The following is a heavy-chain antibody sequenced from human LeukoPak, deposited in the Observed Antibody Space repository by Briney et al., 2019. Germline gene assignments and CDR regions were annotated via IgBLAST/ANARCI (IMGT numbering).Heavy chain of an antibody. CDR2: INPSGGST. D-gene: IGHD3-16*02. CDR3: ARAASYAGLSYYYYMDV. CDR1: GFTFSSYA. J-gene: IGHJ6*03. Sequence: PGRSLRLSCAASGFTFSSYAMHWVRQAPGQGLEWMGIINPSGGSTSYAQKFQGRVTMTRDTSTSTVYMELSSLRSEDTAVYYCARAASYAGLSYYYYMDVWGKGTTVTVSS. V-gene: IGHV1-46*01.